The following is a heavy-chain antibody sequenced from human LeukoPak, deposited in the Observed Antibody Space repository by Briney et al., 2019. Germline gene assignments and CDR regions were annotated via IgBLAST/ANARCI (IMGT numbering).Heavy chain of an antibody. J-gene: IGHJ4*02. CDR2: ITGSGSST. D-gene: IGHD3-10*01. CDR1: GFTFNTYG. CDR3: ARDDRGSGSGPPHDY. Sequence: GGSLRLSCVASGFTFNTYGMSWVRQAPGKGLEWVSAITGSGSSTEYADSVKGRFTISRDNSKNTLYLQMNSLRAEDTAVYYCARDDRGSGSGPPHDYWGQGTLVTVS. V-gene: IGHV3-23*01.